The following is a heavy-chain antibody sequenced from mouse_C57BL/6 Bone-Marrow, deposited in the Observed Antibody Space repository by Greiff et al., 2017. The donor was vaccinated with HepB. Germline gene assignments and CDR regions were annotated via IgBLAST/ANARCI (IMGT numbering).Heavy chain of an antibody. CDR2: ISSGGSYT. CDR1: GFTFSSYG. Sequence: EVNVVESGGDLVKPGGSLKLSCAASGFTFSSYGMSWVRQTPDKRLEWVATISSGGSYTYYPDSVKGRFTISRDNAKNTLYLQMSSLKSEDTAMYYCARQGLGRGFAYWGQGTLVTVSA. CDR3: ARQGLGRGFAY. V-gene: IGHV5-6*01. J-gene: IGHJ3*01. D-gene: IGHD3-3*01.